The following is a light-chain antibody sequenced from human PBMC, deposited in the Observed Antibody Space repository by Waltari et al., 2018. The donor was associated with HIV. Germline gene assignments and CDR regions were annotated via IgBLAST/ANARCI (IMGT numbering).Light chain of an antibody. Sequence: DIQMTQSPSSVSASVGDSVSISCRASQVISNDLAWFQHKPGKAPQLLIHAATSLQTGVPSRFSGSGYGTDFTLTIDNLQPEDFATYFCQQANSFPLTFGGGTKVE. CDR2: AAT. J-gene: IGKJ4*01. CDR3: QQANSFPLT. CDR1: QVISND. V-gene: IGKV1-12*01.